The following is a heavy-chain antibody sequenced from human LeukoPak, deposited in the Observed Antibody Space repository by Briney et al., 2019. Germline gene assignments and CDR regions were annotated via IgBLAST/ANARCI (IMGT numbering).Heavy chain of an antibody. CDR2: IYYSGST. CDR1: GGSISSYY. V-gene: IGHV4-59*08. D-gene: IGHD5-18*01. J-gene: IGHJ4*02. CDR3: ARSDNTAMVTHFDY. Sequence: SETLSLTCTVSGGSISSYYWGWIRQPPGKGLEWIGYIYYSGSTNYNPSLKSRVTISVDTSKNQFSLKLSSVTAADTAVYYCARSDNTAMVTHFDYWGQGTLVTVSS.